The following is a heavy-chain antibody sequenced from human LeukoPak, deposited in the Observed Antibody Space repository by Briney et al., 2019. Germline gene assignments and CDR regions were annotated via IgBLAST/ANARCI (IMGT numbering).Heavy chain of an antibody. V-gene: IGHV4-4*07. CDR2: IYTSGST. CDR1: GGSISSYY. CDR3: ASERWLQSGWFDP. J-gene: IGHJ5*02. D-gene: IGHD5-24*01. Sequence: ETLSLTCTVSGGSISSYYWSWIRQPAGKGLEWIGRIYTSGSTNYNPSLKSRVAISVDTSKNQFSLKLSSVTAADTAVYYCASERWLQSGWFDPWGQGTLVTVSS.